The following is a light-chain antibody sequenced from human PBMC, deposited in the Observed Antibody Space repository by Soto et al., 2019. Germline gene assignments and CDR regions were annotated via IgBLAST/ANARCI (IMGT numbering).Light chain of an antibody. Sequence: DIQMTQSPSSLSASVGDGVTITCRASQSISSYLNWYQQKPGKAHKLLIYAASSLQSGVPSRFSGSGSGTDFTLTISSLQPEDFATYYCQQSYSTPPITFGQGTRLEIK. V-gene: IGKV1-39*01. J-gene: IGKJ5*01. CDR2: AAS. CDR3: QQSYSTPPIT. CDR1: QSISSY.